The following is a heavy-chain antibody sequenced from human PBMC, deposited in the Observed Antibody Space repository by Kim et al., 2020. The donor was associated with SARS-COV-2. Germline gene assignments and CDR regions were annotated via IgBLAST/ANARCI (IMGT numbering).Heavy chain of an antibody. V-gene: IGHV5-51*01. CDR2: IFPGDSDT. D-gene: IGHD6-25*01. CDR3: ARRNTAIEYYFYY. CDR1: GYDFTNHY. J-gene: IGHJ4*02. Sequence: GESLKISCKVSGYDFTNHYIGWVRQMPGKGLEWMGIIFPGDSDTTYSPSFQGQVNISADKSFNTAYLQWGSLKASDTAIYYCARRNTAIEYYFYYWGQGTPVTVSP.